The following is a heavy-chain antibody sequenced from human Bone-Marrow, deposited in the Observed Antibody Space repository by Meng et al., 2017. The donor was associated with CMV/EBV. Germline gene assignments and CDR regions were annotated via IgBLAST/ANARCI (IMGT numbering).Heavy chain of an antibody. J-gene: IGHJ6*02. CDR1: GGTFSKYA. Sequence: SVKVSCKASGGTFSKYAISWVRQAPGQGLEWMGGIIPIFGTAHYAQKFQGRVTITTDDSTSTAYMELSSLRSDDTAVYYCARDSSTENYYYFGVDVWGQGTTVTVSS. V-gene: IGHV1-69*05. CDR2: IIPIFGTA. CDR3: ARDSSTENYYYFGVDV. D-gene: IGHD1-1*01.